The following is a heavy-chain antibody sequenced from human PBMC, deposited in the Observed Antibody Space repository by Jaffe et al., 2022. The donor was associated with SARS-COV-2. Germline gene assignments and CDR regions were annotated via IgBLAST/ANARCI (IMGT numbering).Heavy chain of an antibody. V-gene: IGHV3-9*01. CDR1: GFTFDDYA. J-gene: IGHJ3*02. CDR2: ISWNSGSI. CDR3: AKGNVDLRDSSGWYAFDI. Sequence: EVQLVESGGGLVQPGRSLRLSCAASGFTFDDYAMHWVRQAPGKGLEWVSGISWNSGSIGYADSVKGRFTISRDNAKNSLYLQMNSLRAEDTALYYCAKGNVDLRDSSGWYAFDIWGQGTMVTVSS. D-gene: IGHD3-22*01.